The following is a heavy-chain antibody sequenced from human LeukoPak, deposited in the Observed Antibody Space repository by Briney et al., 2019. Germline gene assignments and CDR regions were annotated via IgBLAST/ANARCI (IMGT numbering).Heavy chain of an antibody. V-gene: IGHV3-33*06. CDR3: AKDIQRGIDYTNSLDY. Sequence: GSLRLSCAASGFLFTDYGMHWVRQAPGKGLEWVAVIWSDATNRYYSDSAKGRFAISRDDSRDMVYLQMNSLRAEDTAVYYCAKDIQRGIDYTNSLDYWGQGNSGSVSS. CDR1: GFLFTDYG. J-gene: IGHJ1*01. CDR2: IWSDATNR. D-gene: IGHD4-11*01.